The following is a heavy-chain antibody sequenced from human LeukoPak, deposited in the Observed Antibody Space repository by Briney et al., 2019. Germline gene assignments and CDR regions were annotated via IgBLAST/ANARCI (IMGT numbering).Heavy chain of an antibody. V-gene: IGHV4-4*02. CDR3: APDYYGSGSVDAFDI. CDR1: GGSISSSNW. J-gene: IGHJ3*02. D-gene: IGHD3-10*01. CDR2: IYHSRST. Sequence: SGTLSLTCAVSGGSISSSNWWSWVRQPPGKGLEWIGEIYHSRSTNYNPSLKSRVTISVDKSKNQFSLKLNFVTAADTAVYYCAPDYYGSGSVDAFDIWGQGTMVTVSS.